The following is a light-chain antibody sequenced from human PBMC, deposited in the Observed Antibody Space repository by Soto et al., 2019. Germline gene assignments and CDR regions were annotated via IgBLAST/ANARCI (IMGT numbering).Light chain of an antibody. CDR2: DAF. J-gene: IGKJ5*01. V-gene: IGKV3-11*01. CDR1: QSVSRY. CDR3: QQRSNWIT. Sequence: DIVMTQSPDSLAMSQGETATLSCRASQSVSRYLAWYQQKPDQAPRLLIYDAFNRATGIPARFSGSGSGTDFTLTISSLEPEDFAVYYCQQRSNWITFGQGTRLEIK.